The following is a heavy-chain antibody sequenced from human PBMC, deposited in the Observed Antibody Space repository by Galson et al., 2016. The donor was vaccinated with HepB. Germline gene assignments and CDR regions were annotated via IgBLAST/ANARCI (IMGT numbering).Heavy chain of an antibody. CDR2: INPSDSST. CDR1: GYTLSSYY. J-gene: IGHJ4*02. D-gene: IGHD3-16*01. CDR3: ARDPAGEWGTHGHFDY. V-gene: IGHV1-46*01. Sequence: SVKVSCKASGYTLSSYYMHWVRQAPGQGLEWMGIINPSDSSTNYAQKLQGRVTMTRDTSTSTVYMELSSLRSEDRAVYYCARDPAGEWGTHGHFDYWGQGTLVTVSA.